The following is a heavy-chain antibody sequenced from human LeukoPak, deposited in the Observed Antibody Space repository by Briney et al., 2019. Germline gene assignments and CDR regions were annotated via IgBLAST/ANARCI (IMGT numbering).Heavy chain of an antibody. D-gene: IGHD3-22*01. J-gene: IGHJ4*02. V-gene: IGHV1-69*04. CDR1: GGTFSSYA. Sequence: SVKVSCKASGGTFSSYAISWVRQAPGQGLEWMGRIIPILGIANYAQKFQGRVTITADKSTSTAYMELSSLRSEDTAVYYCAREDYDSSGYYGFDYWGQGTLVTVSS. CDR2: IIPILGIA. CDR3: AREDYDSSGYYGFDY.